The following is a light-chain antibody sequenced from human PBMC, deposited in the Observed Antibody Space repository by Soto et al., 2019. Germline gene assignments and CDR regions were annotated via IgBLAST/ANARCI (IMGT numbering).Light chain of an antibody. CDR2: DAS. V-gene: IGKV3-11*01. CDR1: QRFXSD. CDR3: QQRSNWPTST. J-gene: IGKJ5*01. Sequence: IGVTHSAATLSLSPGERATLSCRASQRFXSDFVWDHQKPGQATRLLIXDASNRATGIPARLSGSGSGTDFTLTLSSLEPEDFAVYYCQQRSNWPTSTFGQGTRLDIK.